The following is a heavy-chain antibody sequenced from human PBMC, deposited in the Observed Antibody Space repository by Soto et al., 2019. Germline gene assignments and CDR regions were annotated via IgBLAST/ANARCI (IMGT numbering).Heavy chain of an antibody. CDR2: IYFSGST. V-gene: IGHV4-30-2*03. Sequence: SETLSLTCAVSGGSISSGGYSWSWIRQPPGKGLEWIGTIYFSGSTYYNPSLKSRITMSVDTSKNQFSLKLSSVTAADTAVYYCARHWGRGAAGTCYNWGQGTLVTVSS. CDR3: ARHWGRGAAGTCYN. CDR1: GGSISSGGYS. J-gene: IGHJ4*02. D-gene: IGHD6-13*01.